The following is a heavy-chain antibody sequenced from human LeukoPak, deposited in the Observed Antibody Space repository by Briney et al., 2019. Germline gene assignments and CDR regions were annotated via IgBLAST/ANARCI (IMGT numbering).Heavy chain of an antibody. CDR3: ARASSLANWGRGYYFDY. CDR2: INPSGGST. J-gene: IGHJ4*02. Sequence: GASVKVSCKASGYTFTSYYMHWVRQAPGQGLEWMGIINPSGGSTSYAQKFQGRVTMTRDTSTSTVYMELSSLRSEDTAVYYCARASSLANWGRGYYFDYWGQGTLVTVSS. CDR1: GYTFTSYY. V-gene: IGHV1-46*01. D-gene: IGHD7-27*01.